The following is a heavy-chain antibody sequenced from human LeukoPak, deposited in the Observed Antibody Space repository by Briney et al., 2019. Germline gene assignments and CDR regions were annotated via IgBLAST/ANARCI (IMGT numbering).Heavy chain of an antibody. CDR2: ISSSGNII. J-gene: IGHJ4*02. Sequence: PGGSLRLPCAASGFTFSDYNMNWIRQAPGKGLEWVSHISSSGNIIYYVDSVKGRFTISRDNAKNSLYLQMNSLRAEDTAVYYCARAVDDYSNYGIRDDTFDYWGQGTLVTVSS. CDR3: ARAVDDYSNYGIRDDTFDY. D-gene: IGHD4-11*01. CDR1: GFTFSDYN. V-gene: IGHV3-11*01.